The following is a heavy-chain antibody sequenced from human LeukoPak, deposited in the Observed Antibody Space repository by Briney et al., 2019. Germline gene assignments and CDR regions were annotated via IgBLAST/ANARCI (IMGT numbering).Heavy chain of an antibody. CDR3: ARYNSGTIDY. D-gene: IGHD1-1*01. CDR1: GFSFSSYG. V-gene: IGHV3-33*01. Sequence: GGSPRLSCAASGFSFSSYGMHWVRRAPGKGLEWVAVIWYDGSKKYSADSVKGRFTISRDNSKNTLYLQMDSLRAEDTAVYYCARYNSGTIDYWGQGTLVTVSS. J-gene: IGHJ4*02. CDR2: IWYDGSKK.